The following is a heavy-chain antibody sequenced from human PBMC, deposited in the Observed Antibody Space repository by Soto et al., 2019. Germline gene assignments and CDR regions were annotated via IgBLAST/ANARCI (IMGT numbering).Heavy chain of an antibody. CDR2: INADNGNK. CDR1: GYTFTSYA. V-gene: IGHV1-3*01. Sequence: ASVKVSCKASGYTFTSYARHWVRQAPGKRLEWMGWINADNGNKKYAQKLQGRVTMTTDTSTSTAYMELRSLRSDDTAVYYCAVVVVAATDYWGQGTLVTVSS. D-gene: IGHD2-15*01. CDR3: AVVVVAATDY. J-gene: IGHJ4*02.